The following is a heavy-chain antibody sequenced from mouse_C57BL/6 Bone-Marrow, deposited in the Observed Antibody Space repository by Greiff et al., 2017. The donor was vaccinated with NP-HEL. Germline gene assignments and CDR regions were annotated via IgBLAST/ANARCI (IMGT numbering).Heavy chain of an antibody. D-gene: IGHD1-1*01. J-gene: IGHJ1*03. CDR1: GFSLTSYG. Sequence: QVQLKQSGPGLVQPSQSLSITCTVSGFSLTSYGVHWVRQSPGKGLEWLGVIWSGGSTDYNAAFISRLSISKDNSKSQVFFKMNSLQADDTAIYYCARNEIPYYYGSRGWYFDVWGTGTTVTVSS. CDR3: ARNEIPYYYGSRGWYFDV. V-gene: IGHV2-2*01. CDR2: IWSGGST.